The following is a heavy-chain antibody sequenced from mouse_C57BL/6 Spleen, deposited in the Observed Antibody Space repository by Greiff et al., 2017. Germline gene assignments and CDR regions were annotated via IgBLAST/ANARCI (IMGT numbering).Heavy chain of an antibody. D-gene: IGHD1-1*01. CDR3: ARSTTVVKYFDY. V-gene: IGHV1-78*01. CDR1: GYTFTDYP. Sequence: QVQLQQSDAELVKPGASVKISCKASGYTFTDYPIHWMKQKPEQGLEWIGYIYPRDGSTKYNEKFKGKATLTADKSSSTAYMQLNSLTSEDSAVYFCARSTTVVKYFDYWGQGTTLTVSS. J-gene: IGHJ2*01. CDR2: IYPRDGST.